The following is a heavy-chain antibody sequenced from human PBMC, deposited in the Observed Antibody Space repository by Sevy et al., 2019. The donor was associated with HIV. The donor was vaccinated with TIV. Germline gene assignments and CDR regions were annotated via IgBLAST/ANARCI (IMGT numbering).Heavy chain of an antibody. CDR3: AKGSRATGSAFDI. Sequence: GGSLRLSCAASGFIFTNYGMHWVRQAPGKGLEWVAVISHGGSLKYYADSVRGRVTISRDSSKNTVSLQMNSLRLEDTAVYYCAKGSRATGSAFDIWGQGTMVTVSS. CDR1: GFIFTNYG. D-gene: IGHD2-15*01. J-gene: IGHJ3*02. CDR2: ISHGGSLK. V-gene: IGHV3-30*18.